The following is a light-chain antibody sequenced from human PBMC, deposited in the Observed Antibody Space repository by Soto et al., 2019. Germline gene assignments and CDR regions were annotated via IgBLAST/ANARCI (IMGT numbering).Light chain of an antibody. CDR2: GNI. Sequence: QSVLTQPPSVSGAPGQRVTISCTGSSSDIGAGYDVHWYQQLPGTAPKLLIYGNINRPSGVPDRFSVSKSGTSASLAITGLQAEDEADYYCQSYDTSLSGFYVFGTWTKLTVL. J-gene: IGLJ1*01. CDR1: SSDIGAGYD. V-gene: IGLV1-40*01. CDR3: QSYDTSLSGFYV.